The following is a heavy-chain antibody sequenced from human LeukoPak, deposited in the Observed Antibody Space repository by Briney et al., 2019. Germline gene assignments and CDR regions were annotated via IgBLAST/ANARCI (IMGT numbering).Heavy chain of an antibody. CDR2: IIPIFGTA. V-gene: IGHV1-69*01. D-gene: IGHD2-2*01. J-gene: IGHJ6*02. CDR1: GGTFISYA. CDR3: ASVVPAATGYYGMDV. Sequence: SVKVSCKASGGTFISYAISWVRQAPGQGLEWMGGIIPIFGTANYAQKFQGRVTITADESTSTAYMELSSLRSEDTAVYYCASVVPAATGYYGMDVWGQGTTVTVSS.